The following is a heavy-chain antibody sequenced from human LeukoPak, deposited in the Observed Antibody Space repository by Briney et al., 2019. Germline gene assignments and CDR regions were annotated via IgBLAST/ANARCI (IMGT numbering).Heavy chain of an antibody. CDR3: VRVALYYYGSESFYFFEH. CDR2: ISSSSSYI. Sequence: GGSLRLSCAASGFTFSSYSMNWVRQAPGKGLEWVSSISSSSSYIYYADSVKGRFTISRDNAKNSRFLLMNTLRVEDTAIYYCVRVALYYYGSESFYFFEHWGQGTPVTASS. V-gene: IGHV3-21*01. D-gene: IGHD3-10*01. J-gene: IGHJ4*02. CDR1: GFTFSSYS.